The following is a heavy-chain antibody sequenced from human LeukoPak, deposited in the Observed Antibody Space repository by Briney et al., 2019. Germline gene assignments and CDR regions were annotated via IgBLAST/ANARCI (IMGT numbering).Heavy chain of an antibody. CDR3: AREFGGGSGS. V-gene: IGHV3-48*01. J-gene: IGHJ5*02. D-gene: IGHD3-10*01. CDR2: ISSSSSTI. CDR1: GFTFSSDS. Sequence: GGSLRLSCAASGFTFSSDSMNWVRQAPGKGLEWVSYISSSSSTIYYADSVKGGFTISRDNATNSLHLQINSLRAEDTAVYYCAREFGGGSGSWGQGTLVTVSS.